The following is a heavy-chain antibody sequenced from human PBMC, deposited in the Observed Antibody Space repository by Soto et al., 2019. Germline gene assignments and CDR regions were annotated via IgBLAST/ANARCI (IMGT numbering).Heavy chain of an antibody. CDR1: GFSLSTTAVG. J-gene: IGHJ3*02. Sequence: QITLKESGPTLVKPTQTLTLTCTFSGFSLSTTAVGVGWIRQPPGKTLECLGIIYWDDDKRYSPSLKTRLTITKGTAKNQVVLTMTHMDPVDTATYYCASYMTGTAGSAFDIWGQGTMVAVSS. V-gene: IGHV2-5*02. CDR3: ASYMTGTAGSAFDI. CDR2: IYWDDDK. D-gene: IGHD1-1*01.